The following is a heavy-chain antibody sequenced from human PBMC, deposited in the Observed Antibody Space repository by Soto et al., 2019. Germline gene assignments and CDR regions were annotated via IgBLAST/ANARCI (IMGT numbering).Heavy chain of an antibody. D-gene: IGHD6-19*01. Sequence: GGSLRLSCAASGFTFSSFGMHWVRQAPGKGLEWVADISYDGSNKYYADSVKGRFTISRDNSKNTLYLQMNSLTTEDTAMYYCARDPVAVTGTQYFDYWRQGTLDPVSS. CDR2: ISYDGSNK. CDR3: ARDPVAVTGTQYFDY. V-gene: IGHV3-30*03. CDR1: GFTFSSFG. J-gene: IGHJ4*02.